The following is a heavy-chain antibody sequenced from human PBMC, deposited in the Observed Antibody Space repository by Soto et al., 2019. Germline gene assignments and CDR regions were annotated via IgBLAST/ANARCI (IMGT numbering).Heavy chain of an antibody. CDR3: AREGSSIFGVVTPHWFDP. V-gene: IGHV1-69*06. J-gene: IGHJ5*02. CDR1: GGTFSSYA. D-gene: IGHD3-3*02. Sequence: GASVKVSCKASGGTFSSYAISWVRQAPGQGLEWMGGIIPIFGTANYAQKFQGRVTITADKSTSTAYMELSSLRSEDTAVYYCAREGSSIFGVVTPHWFDPWGQGTLVTVSS. CDR2: IIPIFGTA.